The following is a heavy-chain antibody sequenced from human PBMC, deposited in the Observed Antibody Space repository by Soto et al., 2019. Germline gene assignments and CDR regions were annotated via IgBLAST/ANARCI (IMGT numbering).Heavy chain of an antibody. V-gene: IGHV4-4*02. CDR3: ASRDPGTSVDY. Sequence: PSETLALTCAVSGGSFTSNNWWTWVRQPPGQGLEWIGEIYRTGSTNYNPSLKSRVTISLDKSENQFSLKVTSLTAADTAVYYCASRDPGTSVDYWGQGTLVTVSS. J-gene: IGHJ4*02. CDR1: GGSFTSNNW. D-gene: IGHD1-7*01. CDR2: IYRTGST.